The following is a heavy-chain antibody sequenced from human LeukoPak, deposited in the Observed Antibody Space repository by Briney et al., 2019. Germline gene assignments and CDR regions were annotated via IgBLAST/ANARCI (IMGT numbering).Heavy chain of an antibody. J-gene: IGHJ6*02. CDR1: GGSISSSSYY. V-gene: IGHV4-39*01. D-gene: IGHD3-10*01. Sequence: SETLSLTCTVSGGSISSSSYYWGWIRQPPGKGLEWIGSIYYSGSTYYNPSLKSRVIISVDTSKNQFSLKLSSVTAADTAVYYCARRTNYGSGSKPPYGMDVWGQGTTVTVSS. CDR3: ARRTNYGSGSKPPYGMDV. CDR2: IYYSGST.